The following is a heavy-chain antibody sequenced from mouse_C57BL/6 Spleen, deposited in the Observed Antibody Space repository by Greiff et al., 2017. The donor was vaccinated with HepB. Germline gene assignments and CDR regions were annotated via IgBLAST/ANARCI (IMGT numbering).Heavy chain of an antibody. CDR3: ARRRDRGSMDY. Sequence: VQLQQSGPELVKPGASVKISCKASGYAFSSSWMNWVKQRPGKGLEWIGRIYPGDGDTNYNGKFKGKATLTADKSSSTAYLQISSLTSEDSAVYFCARRRDRGSMDYWGQGTSVTVSS. CDR1: GYAFSSSW. J-gene: IGHJ4*01. CDR2: IYPGDGDT. D-gene: IGHD3-1*01. V-gene: IGHV1-82*01.